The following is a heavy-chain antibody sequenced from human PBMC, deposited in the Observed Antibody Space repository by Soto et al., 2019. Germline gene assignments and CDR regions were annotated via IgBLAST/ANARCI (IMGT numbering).Heavy chain of an antibody. CDR3: ARGYYDRRGYYYPHYYYGMDV. CDR1: GYTFTGYY. Sequence: ASVKVSCKASGYTFTGYYMHWVRQAPGQGLEWMGWINPNSGGTNYAQKFQGWVTMTRDTSISTAYMELSRLRSDDTAVYYCARGYYDRRGYYYPHYYYGMDVWGQGTTVTVSS. D-gene: IGHD3-22*01. CDR2: INPNSGGT. J-gene: IGHJ6*02. V-gene: IGHV1-2*04.